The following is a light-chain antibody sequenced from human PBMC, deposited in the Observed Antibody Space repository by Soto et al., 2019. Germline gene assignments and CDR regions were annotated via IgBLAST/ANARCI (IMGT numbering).Light chain of an antibody. V-gene: IGKV3-20*01. CDR3: QQYGGSPRT. CDR1: QSVSSSY. CDR2: GAS. J-gene: IGKJ1*01. Sequence: EIVCTQSPCTLSLSPGERATLSCRASQSVSSSYLAWYQQKPGQAPRLLIYGASSRATGIPDRFSGSGSGTEFTLTISRLEPEDFAVYYCQQYGGSPRTFGQGTKVDIK.